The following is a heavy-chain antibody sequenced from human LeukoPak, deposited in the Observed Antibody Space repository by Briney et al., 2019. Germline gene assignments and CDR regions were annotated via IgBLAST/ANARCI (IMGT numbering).Heavy chain of an antibody. D-gene: IGHD6-13*01. V-gene: IGHV3-30*18. Sequence: SLRLSCAASGFTFSSYGMHWVRQAPGKGPEWVAVISYDGSNKYYADSVKGRFTISRDNSKNTLYLQMNSLRAEDTAVYYCAKGAPSIAAAGTADYWGQGTLVTVSS. CDR3: AKGAPSIAAAGTADY. CDR2: ISYDGSNK. J-gene: IGHJ4*02. CDR1: GFTFSSYG.